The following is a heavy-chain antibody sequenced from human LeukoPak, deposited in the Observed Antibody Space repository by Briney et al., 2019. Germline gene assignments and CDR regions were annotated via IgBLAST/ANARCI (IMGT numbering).Heavy chain of an antibody. CDR2: IYYSGST. Sequence: SETLSLTCTVSGGSISSYYWSWIRQPPGKGLEWIGYIYYSGSTNYNPSLKSRVTISVDTSKNQFSLKLSSVTAADTAVYYCARVPGGIAAAGRSRYYFDYWGQGTLVTVSS. J-gene: IGHJ4*02. V-gene: IGHV4-59*08. D-gene: IGHD6-13*01. CDR3: ARVPGGIAAAGRSRYYFDY. CDR1: GGSISSYY.